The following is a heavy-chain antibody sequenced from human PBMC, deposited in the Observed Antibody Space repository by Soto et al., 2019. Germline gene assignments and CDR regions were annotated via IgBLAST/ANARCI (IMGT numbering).Heavy chain of an antibody. CDR2: IWDDGSNK. D-gene: IGHD3-16*02. CDR3: ASHGYRFYYYYGMDV. J-gene: IGHJ6*02. Sequence: QVQLVESGGGVVQPGRSLRLSCAASGFTFSSYGMHGVRQAPGKGLERVAVIWDDGSNKYYADSVTGRFTISRDNSKNNLYVQMNSLRAEDTAVDYCASHGYRFYYYYGMDVWGQGTTVTVSS. V-gene: IGHV3-33*01. CDR1: GFTFSSYG.